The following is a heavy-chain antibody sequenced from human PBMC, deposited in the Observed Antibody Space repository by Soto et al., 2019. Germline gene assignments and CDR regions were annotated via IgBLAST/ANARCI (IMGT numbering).Heavy chain of an antibody. D-gene: IGHD3-9*01. J-gene: IGHJ6*02. Sequence: GASVKVSCKASGYTFTGYYMHWVRQAPGQGLEWMGWINPNSGDTNYAQKFQGRVTMTRDTSISTAYMELSRLRSDDTAVYYCARVGYYHIPLGMDVWGQGTTVTVSS. CDR1: GYTFTGYY. CDR3: ARVGYYHIPLGMDV. V-gene: IGHV1-2*02. CDR2: INPNSGDT.